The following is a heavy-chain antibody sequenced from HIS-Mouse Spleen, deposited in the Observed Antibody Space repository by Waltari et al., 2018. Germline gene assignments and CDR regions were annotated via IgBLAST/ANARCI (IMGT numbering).Heavy chain of an antibody. CDR3: ARDRSSSWYAFDI. D-gene: IGHD6-13*01. V-gene: IGHV1-2*02. CDR2: INPNSGGT. CDR1: GYTFTGYY. J-gene: IGHJ3*02. Sequence: QVQLVQSGAEVKKPGASVKVSCKASGYTFTGYYMHWVRQAPGQGLEWMGWINPNSGGTNYAQKCQGRGTMTRDTSISTAYMERSRLRSDDTAVYYCARDRSSSWYAFDIWGQGTMVTVSS.